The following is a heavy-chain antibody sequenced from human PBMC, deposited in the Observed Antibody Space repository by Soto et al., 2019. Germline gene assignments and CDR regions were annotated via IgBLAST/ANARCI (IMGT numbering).Heavy chain of an antibody. V-gene: IGHV1-3*01. CDR3: AREQVVVATTPHWYFDL. CDR1: GYTFINYA. CDR2: FNPGNGNT. J-gene: IGHJ2*01. D-gene: IGHD2-15*01. Sequence: ASVKVSCKASGYTFINYAMHWVRQAPGQRLEWMGWFNPGNGNTKYSQKFQGRVTITRDTSASTAYMELSSLRSEDTAVYYCAREQVVVATTPHWYFDLWGRGTLVTVSS.